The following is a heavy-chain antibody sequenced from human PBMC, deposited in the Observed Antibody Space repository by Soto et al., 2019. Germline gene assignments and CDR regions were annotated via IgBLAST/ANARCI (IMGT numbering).Heavy chain of an antibody. J-gene: IGHJ5*02. Sequence: PSETLSLTCGVNDGFFSGYSWTWIRQPPGKGLEWIGEVHYLGGTTYNPSLRSRATIEIDTSKSQFTLTLTSVTAADTALYYCARSYYNILTGYYTWGQGIQVTVSS. CDR3: ARSYYNILTGYYT. CDR1: DGFFSGYS. CDR2: VHYLGGT. D-gene: IGHD3-9*01. V-gene: IGHV4-34*01.